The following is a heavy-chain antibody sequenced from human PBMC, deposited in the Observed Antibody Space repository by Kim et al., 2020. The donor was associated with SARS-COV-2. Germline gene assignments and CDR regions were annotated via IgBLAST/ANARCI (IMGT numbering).Heavy chain of an antibody. CDR3: ARESRYSSCDY. CDR2: T. J-gene: IGHJ4*02. D-gene: IGHD6-13*01. Sequence: TNYSQKRQGRVPMTTDTSTSTAYMELRSLRSDDTAVYYCARESRYSSCDYWGQGTLVTVSS. V-gene: IGHV1-18*01.